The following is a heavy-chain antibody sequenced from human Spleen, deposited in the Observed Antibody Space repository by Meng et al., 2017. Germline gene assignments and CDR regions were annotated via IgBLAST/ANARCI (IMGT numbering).Heavy chain of an antibody. V-gene: IGHV3-23*01. J-gene: IGHJ4*02. CDR2: LSGSGSST. Sequence: GGSLRLSCGASGFNYRNSAMTWVRQAPGKGLEWVSSLSGSGSSTYYADSVKGRFTISRDNSKSTLYLQLNSLRAEDTAVYYCAKDSLPQLAAADYWGQGTLVTVSS. D-gene: IGHD6-13*01. CDR3: AKDSLPQLAAADY. CDR1: GFNYRNSA.